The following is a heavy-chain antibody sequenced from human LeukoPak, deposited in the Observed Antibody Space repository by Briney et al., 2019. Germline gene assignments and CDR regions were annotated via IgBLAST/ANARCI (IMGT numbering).Heavy chain of an antibody. CDR2: INPNSGGT. Sequence: GASVKVSCKASGYTFTGYYMHWVRQAPGQGLEWMGWINPNSGGTNNAQKFQGRVTMTRDTSISTAYMEVSTLRSDDTAVYYCARAMTTVTATWFDPWGQGTLVTVSS. J-gene: IGHJ5*02. D-gene: IGHD4-17*01. CDR1: GYTFTGYY. V-gene: IGHV1-2*02. CDR3: ARAMTTVTATWFDP.